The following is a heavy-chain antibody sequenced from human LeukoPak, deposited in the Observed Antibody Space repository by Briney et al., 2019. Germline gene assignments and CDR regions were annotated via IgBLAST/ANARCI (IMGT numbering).Heavy chain of an antibody. J-gene: IGHJ4*02. CDR1: GYTFTDYY. Sequence: GASVKVSCKASGYTFTDYYIHWVRQAPGQGLEWMGWISTYTGNAKYSQKLQDRVTMTTGTSTSTGYMELRGLTSDDTAVYYCARVDRMAEIDFWGQGTLVIVSA. V-gene: IGHV1-18*04. D-gene: IGHD1-14*01. CDR2: ISTYTGNA. CDR3: ARVDRMAEIDF.